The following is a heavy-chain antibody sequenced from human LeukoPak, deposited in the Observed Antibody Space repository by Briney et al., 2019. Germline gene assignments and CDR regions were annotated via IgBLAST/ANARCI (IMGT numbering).Heavy chain of an antibody. CDR2: SRNKANSYSI. J-gene: IGHJ4*02. CDR3: IRGTASGRYFEY. V-gene: IGHV3-72*01. Sequence: PGGSLRLSCAASGXTLSDYYMDWVRQAPGKGHEWVARSRNKANSYSIAHAASVQGRFTISRDDSENSVYLQMHSLKTEDTAVYYCIRGTASGRYFEYWGQGTLVTVSS. CDR1: GXTLSDYY. D-gene: IGHD1-26*01.